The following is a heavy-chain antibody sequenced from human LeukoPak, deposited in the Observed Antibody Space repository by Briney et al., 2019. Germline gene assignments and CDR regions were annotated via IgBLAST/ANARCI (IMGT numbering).Heavy chain of an antibody. CDR3: ARVDSSSWSKGAPAFDI. D-gene: IGHD6-13*01. J-gene: IGHJ3*02. CDR1: GGSISSYY. V-gene: IGHV4-59*08. CDR2: IYYSGST. Sequence: TSETLSLTCTVSGGSISSYYWSWIRQPPGKGLEWIGYIYYSGSTYYNPSLKSRVTISVDTSKNQFSLKLSSVTAADTAVYYCARVDSSSWSKGAPAFDIWGQGTMVAVSS.